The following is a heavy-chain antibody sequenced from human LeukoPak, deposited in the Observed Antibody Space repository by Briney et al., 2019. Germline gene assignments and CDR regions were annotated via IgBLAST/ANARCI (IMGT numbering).Heavy chain of an antibody. V-gene: IGHV3-30-3*01. Sequence: GGSLRLSCAASGFTFSSYAMHWVRQAPGKGLEWVAVISYDGSSKYYADSVKGRFTISRDNSKNTLYLQMNSLRAEDTAVYYCARSRAGSSLLGYWGRGTLVTVSS. CDR2: ISYDGSSK. D-gene: IGHD2-2*01. CDR3: ARSRAGSSLLGY. CDR1: GFTFSSYA. J-gene: IGHJ4*02.